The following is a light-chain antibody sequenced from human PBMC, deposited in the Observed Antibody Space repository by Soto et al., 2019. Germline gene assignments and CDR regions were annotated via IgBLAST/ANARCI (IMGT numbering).Light chain of an antibody. CDR2: TGS. Sequence: DIQMTQSPSSVSASVGDRVSITCRASQHISNWLAWYQQKPGRAPKLLIYTGSSLQSGVPSRFSGTRSGKDFTLTTSSLQPEDVATYYGQQANSFPLTFGGGTKVEIK. CDR1: QHISNW. J-gene: IGKJ4*01. V-gene: IGKV1-12*01. CDR3: QQANSFPLT.